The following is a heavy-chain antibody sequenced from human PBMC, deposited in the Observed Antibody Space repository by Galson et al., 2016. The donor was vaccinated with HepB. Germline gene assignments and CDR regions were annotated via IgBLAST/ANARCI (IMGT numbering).Heavy chain of an antibody. Sequence: LSLTCTVSGGSVSSDGYYWSWIRQPPGKGLEWIGTIYSGGRTYYNPSLMSRLTISVDTSKNQFSLRLSSVTAADTAVYYCARHGRTAAVEFDYWGQGTLVTVSS. J-gene: IGHJ4*02. CDR2: IYSGGRT. CDR1: GGSVSSDGYY. CDR3: ARHGRTAAVEFDY. V-gene: IGHV4-39*01. D-gene: IGHD6-13*01.